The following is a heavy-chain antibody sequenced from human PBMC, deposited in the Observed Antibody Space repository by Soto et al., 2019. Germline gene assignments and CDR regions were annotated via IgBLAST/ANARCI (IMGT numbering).Heavy chain of an antibody. J-gene: IGHJ4*02. CDR2: INPDGAT. CDR1: GGSFSGYY. CDR3: ARGQRSNPFFGY. V-gene: IGHV4-34*01. Sequence: PSETLSLTCAVYGGSFSGYYWDWIRQPPGKGLEWIGEINPDGATNYTPSLRGRVTISIDTSRNQFSLKLSSVTAADTAVYYCARGQRSNPFFGYWGQGALVTVS.